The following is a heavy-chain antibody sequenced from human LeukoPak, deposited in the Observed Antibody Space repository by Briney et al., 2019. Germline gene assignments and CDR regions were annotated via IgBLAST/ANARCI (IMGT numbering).Heavy chain of an antibody. CDR3: ARGTYSSGYQLDY. J-gene: IGHJ4*02. CDR2: IIPIFGTA. Sequence: GSSVKVSCKASGGTFSSYAISWVRQAPAQGLEWMGGIIPIFGTANYAQKFQGRVTITADESTSTAYMELSSLRSEDTAVYYCARGTYSSGYQLDYWGQGTLVTVSS. D-gene: IGHD3-22*01. V-gene: IGHV1-69*01. CDR1: GGTFSSYA.